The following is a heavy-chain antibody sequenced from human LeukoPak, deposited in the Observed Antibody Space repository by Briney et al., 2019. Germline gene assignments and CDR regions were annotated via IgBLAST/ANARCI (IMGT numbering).Heavy chain of an antibody. J-gene: IGHJ4*02. D-gene: IGHD5-24*01. Sequence: ASVKVSCKASGYTFTGNYMHWVRQAPGQGLEWMGWNNPNNGGTNYAQKFQGRVTMTRDTSITTGYMELTSLRSDDTAVYYCAKGVDVYNRGGFDYWGQGTLVTVSS. CDR3: AKGVDVYNRGGFDY. CDR2: NNPNNGGT. V-gene: IGHV1-2*02. CDR1: GYTFTGNY.